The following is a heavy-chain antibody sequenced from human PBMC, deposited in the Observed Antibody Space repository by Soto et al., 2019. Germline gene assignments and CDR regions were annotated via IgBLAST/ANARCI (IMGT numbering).Heavy chain of an antibody. CDR1: GGTFSSYT. CDR3: ARDDEYCGGDCYSGMDV. Sequence: GASEKVSCKASGGTFSSYTISWVRQAPGQGLEWMGRIIPILGIANYAQKFQGRVTITADESTSTAYMELSSLRSEDTAVYYCARDDEYCGGDCYSGMDVWVQGTTVTVSS. CDR2: IIPILGIA. D-gene: IGHD2-21*01. V-gene: IGHV1-69*04. J-gene: IGHJ6*01.